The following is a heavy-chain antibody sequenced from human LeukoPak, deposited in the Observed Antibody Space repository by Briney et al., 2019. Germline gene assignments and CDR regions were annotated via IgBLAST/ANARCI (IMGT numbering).Heavy chain of an antibody. J-gene: IGHJ4*02. V-gene: IGHV4-34*01. CDR2: INHSGYT. CDR1: GVSFNDYY. CDR3: ARMTTGHDY. Sequence: SETLSLTCAVSGVSFNDYYWSWVRQTPGRGLEWIGEINHSGYTNDSPSLKSRVTLSIDTSRKQFSLNLRSVTVADTGIYYCARMTTGHDYWGQGTLVTVSS. D-gene: IGHD4-17*01.